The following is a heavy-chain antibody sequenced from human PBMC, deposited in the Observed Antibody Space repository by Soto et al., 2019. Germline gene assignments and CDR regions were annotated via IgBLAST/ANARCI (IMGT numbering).Heavy chain of an antibody. CDR3: AREGVDYYDSSGYYL. J-gene: IGHJ4*02. D-gene: IGHD3-22*01. V-gene: IGHV4-30-4*01. CDR2: IYYSGST. CDR1: GGSISSGDYY. Sequence: SETLSLTSTVSGGSISSGDYYWSWIRQPPGKGLEWIGYIYYSGSTYYNPSLKSRVTISVDTSKNQFSLKLSSVTAADTAVYYCAREGVDYYDSSGYYLWGQGTLVTVS.